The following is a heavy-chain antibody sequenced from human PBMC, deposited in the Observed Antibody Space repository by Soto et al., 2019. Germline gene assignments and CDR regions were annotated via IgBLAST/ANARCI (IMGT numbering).Heavy chain of an antibody. D-gene: IGHD6-19*01. CDR2: ISGSGGST. J-gene: IGHJ6*03. Sequence: GGSLRLSCAASGFTFSRYAMTWVRQAPGKGLEWVSAISGSGGSTYYADSVKGRFTISRDNSKNTLYLQMHSLRAEDTAVYYCAKAVGFEYQAQCFYYMDVWGKGTTVTVSS. CDR1: GFTFSRYA. CDR3: AKAVGFEYQAQCFYYMDV. V-gene: IGHV3-23*01.